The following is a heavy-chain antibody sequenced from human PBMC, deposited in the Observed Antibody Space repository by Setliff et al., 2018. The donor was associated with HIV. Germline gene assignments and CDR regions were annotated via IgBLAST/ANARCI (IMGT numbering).Heavy chain of an antibody. CDR2: IKQDGSET. CDR3: ARGVKGSGWKRSHAFDI. D-gene: IGHD6-19*01. Sequence: PGGSLRLSCAASGFTFSDFWMTWVRQAPEKGLEWVANIKQDGSETYSVESAKGRITISRDNAKNSLDLQMNSLRVEDTAVYYCARGVKGSGWKRSHAFDIWGQGAMVTVSS. J-gene: IGHJ3*02. CDR1: GFTFSDFW. V-gene: IGHV3-7*01.